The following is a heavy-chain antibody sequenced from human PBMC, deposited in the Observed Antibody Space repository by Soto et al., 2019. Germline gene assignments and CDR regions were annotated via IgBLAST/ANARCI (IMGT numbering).Heavy chain of an antibody. CDR2: IYYSGST. V-gene: IGHV4-59*01. CDR3: ASAYIGTHKWYTFDC. D-gene: IGHD3-16*01. CDR1: GGSISSYY. Sequence: SDTLSLTCTVSGGSISSYYWSWIRQPPGKGLEWIGYIYYSGSTNYNPSLKSRVTISVDTSKNQFSLKLSSVTAADTAVYYCASAYIGTHKWYTFDCWGQGTLVTVSS. J-gene: IGHJ4*02.